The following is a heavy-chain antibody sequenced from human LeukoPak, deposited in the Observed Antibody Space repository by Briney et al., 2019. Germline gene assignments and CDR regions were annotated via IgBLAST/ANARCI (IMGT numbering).Heavy chain of an antibody. CDR1: GGSISSSSYY. V-gene: IGHV4-39*01. CDR3: AVLDIVVVVGPDYYGMDV. CDR2: IYYSGST. Sequence: PSETLSLTCTVSGGSISSSSYYWGWIRQPPGKGLEWIGSIYYSGSTYYNPSLESRVTISVDTSKNQFSLKLSSVTAADTAVYYCAVLDIVVVVGPDYYGMDVWGQGTTVTVSS. D-gene: IGHD2-15*01. J-gene: IGHJ6*02.